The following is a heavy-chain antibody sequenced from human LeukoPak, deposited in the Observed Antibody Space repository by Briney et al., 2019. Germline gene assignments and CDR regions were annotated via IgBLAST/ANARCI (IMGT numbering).Heavy chain of an antibody. CDR1: GFTFSSYA. D-gene: IGHD6-19*01. J-gene: IGHJ4*02. Sequence: GGSLRLSCAASGFTFSSYAMSWVRQAPGKGLEWVSAISGSSGSTYYADSVKGRFTISRDNSKNTLYLQMNSLRAEDTAVYYCAKDGLIFPAVAGVIDYWGQGTLVTVSS. CDR2: ISGSSGST. CDR3: AKDGLIFPAVAGVIDY. V-gene: IGHV3-23*01.